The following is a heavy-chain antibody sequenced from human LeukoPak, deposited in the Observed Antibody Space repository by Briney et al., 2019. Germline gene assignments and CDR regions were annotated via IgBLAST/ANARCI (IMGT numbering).Heavy chain of an antibody. CDR2: IYTSGST. CDR1: GGSISSGSYY. D-gene: IGHD3-3*01. J-gene: IGHJ4*02. Sequence: TLSLTCTVSGGSISSGSYYWSWIRQPAGKGLEWIGRIYTSGSTNYNPSLKSRVTISVDTSKNQFSLKLSSVTAADTAVYYCARAPYDFWSGYYTFDYWGQGTLVTVSS. V-gene: IGHV4-61*02. CDR3: ARAPYDFWSGYYTFDY.